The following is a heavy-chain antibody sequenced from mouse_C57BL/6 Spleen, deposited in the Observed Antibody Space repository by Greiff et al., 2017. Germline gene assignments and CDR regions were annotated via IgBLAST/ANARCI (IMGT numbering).Heavy chain of an antibody. Sequence: EVKLVESGGGLVKPGGSLKLSCAASGFTFSDYGMHWVRQAPEKGLEWVAYISSGSSTIYYADTVKGRFTISRDNAKNTLFLQMTSLRSEDTAMYYCARDLRHYYAMDYWGQGTSVTVSS. D-gene: IGHD2-12*01. CDR1: GFTFSDYG. CDR2: ISSGSSTI. CDR3: ARDLRHYYAMDY. J-gene: IGHJ4*01. V-gene: IGHV5-17*01.